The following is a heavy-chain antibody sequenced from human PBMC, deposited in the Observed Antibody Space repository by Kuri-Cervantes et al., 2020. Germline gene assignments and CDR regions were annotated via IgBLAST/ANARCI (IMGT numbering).Heavy chain of an antibody. CDR3: ARPIYYGSGSCAF. D-gene: IGHD3-10*01. CDR2: INHSGST. J-gene: IGHJ4*02. CDR1: GGSFSDYY. V-gene: IGHV4-34*01. Sequence: GSLRLSCAVYGGSFSDYYWSWIRQPPGKGLEWLGEINHSGSTTLKSRVTISVDTSKNQFSLNLSSVTAADTAVYYCARPIYYGSGSCAFWSQGTLVTVSS.